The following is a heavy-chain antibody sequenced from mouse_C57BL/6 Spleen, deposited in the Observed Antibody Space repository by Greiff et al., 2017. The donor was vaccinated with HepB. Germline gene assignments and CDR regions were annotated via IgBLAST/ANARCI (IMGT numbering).Heavy chain of an antibody. CDR2: IAPGDGET. Sequence: QVQLQQSGPELVKPGASVKISCKASGYAFSSSWMNWVKQRPGKGLEWIGRIAPGDGETNYNGKFKGKATLTADKSSSTAYMQLSSLTSEDTAVYICARYSYYSKYVVSYFDDWGQGTTLTVSS. V-gene: IGHV1-82*01. D-gene: IGHD2-5*01. CDR1: GYAFSSSW. CDR3: ARYSYYSKYVVSYFDD. J-gene: IGHJ2*01.